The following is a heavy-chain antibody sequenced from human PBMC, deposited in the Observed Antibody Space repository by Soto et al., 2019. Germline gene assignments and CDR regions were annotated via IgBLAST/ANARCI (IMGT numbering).Heavy chain of an antibody. CDR1: GYTFTSYG. CDR3: ASVGGNHADYYFDY. D-gene: IGHD2-15*01. V-gene: IGHV1-18*01. CDR2: ISAYNGNT. Sequence: ASVKVSCKASGYTFTSYGISWVRQAPGRGLEWMGWISAYNGNTNYAQKLQGRVTMTTDTSTSTAYMELRSLRSDDTAVYYCASVGGNHADYYFDYWGQGTLVTVSS. J-gene: IGHJ4*02.